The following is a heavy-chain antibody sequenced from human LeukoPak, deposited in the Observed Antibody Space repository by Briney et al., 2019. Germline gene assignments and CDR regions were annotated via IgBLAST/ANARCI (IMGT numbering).Heavy chain of an antibody. CDR2: INHSGST. D-gene: IGHD4-17*01. V-gene: IGHV4-34*01. CDR3: ARDRDYGDYVDAFDI. Sequence: SETLSLTCAVYGGSFSGYYWSWIRQPPGKGLEWIGEINHSGSTNYNPSLKSRVTISVDTSKNQFSLKLSSVTAADTAVYYCARDRDYGDYVDAFDIWGQGTMVTVSS. CDR1: GGSFSGYY. J-gene: IGHJ3*02.